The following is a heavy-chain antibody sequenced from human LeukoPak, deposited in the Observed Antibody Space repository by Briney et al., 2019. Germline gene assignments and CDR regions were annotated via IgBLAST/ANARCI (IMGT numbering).Heavy chain of an antibody. CDR2: IKQDGSEE. D-gene: IGHD3-10*01. J-gene: IGHJ3*02. V-gene: IGHV3-7*01. Sequence: GGSLRLSCAASGFTFSRYWMSWVRQAPGKGLEWVANIKQDGSEEYYVDSVKGRFTVSRDNAKNSLYLQMNNLRAEDTAAYYCSGFGEVLLDGFDIWGQGTMVTASA. CDR1: GFTFSRYW. CDR3: SGFGEVLLDGFDI.